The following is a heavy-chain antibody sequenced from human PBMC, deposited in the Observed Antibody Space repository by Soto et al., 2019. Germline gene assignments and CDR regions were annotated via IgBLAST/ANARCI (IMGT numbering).Heavy chain of an antibody. J-gene: IGHJ4*02. Sequence: QVQLVQSGAEVKKPGSSVKVSCKASGGTFSSNPISWMRQAPGQGLEWVGGTIPTVGAGSYAQRFQGRVTITAEKSTNTAYMELSNLRPEDTAVYYCARRQSNGYNRYFDSWGQGTLVTVSS. V-gene: IGHV1-69*06. CDR2: TIPTVGAG. CDR1: GGTFSSNP. CDR3: ARRQSNGYNRYFDS. D-gene: IGHD5-12*01.